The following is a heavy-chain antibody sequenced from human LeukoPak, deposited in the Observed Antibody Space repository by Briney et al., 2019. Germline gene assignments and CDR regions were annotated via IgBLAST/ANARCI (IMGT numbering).Heavy chain of an antibody. J-gene: IGHJ6*02. CDR1: GYTFTSYY. CDR3: VRAASGYYYYYGMDV. V-gene: IGHV1-46*01. Sequence: GASVKVSCKASGYTFTSYYMHWVRQAPGQGLEWMGIINPSGGSTSYALKFQGRVTMTRDTSTSTVYMELSSLRSEDTAVYYCVRAASGYYYYYGMDVWGQGTTVTVSS. CDR2: INPSGGST. D-gene: IGHD1-26*01.